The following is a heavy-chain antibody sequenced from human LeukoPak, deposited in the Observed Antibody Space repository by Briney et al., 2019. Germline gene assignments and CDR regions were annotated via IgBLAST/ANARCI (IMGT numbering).Heavy chain of an antibody. CDR3: ARHSGLRSPFDP. D-gene: IGHD3-3*01. V-gene: IGHV4-39*01. Sequence: SETLSLTCTVSGGSISTTNYDWGWIRQPPGRDLEWIGSIYSSGNTYYNPSLESRVTISVDTSKNQLSLKLTSATAADTSVYYCARHSGLRSPFDPWGQGTLVTVSS. J-gene: IGHJ5*02. CDR2: IYSSGNT. CDR1: GGSISTTNYD.